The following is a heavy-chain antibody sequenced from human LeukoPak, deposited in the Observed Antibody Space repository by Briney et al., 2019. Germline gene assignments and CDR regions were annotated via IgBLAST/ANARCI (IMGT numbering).Heavy chain of an antibody. J-gene: IGHJ5*02. CDR3: ARGSGGDGYKHWGDS. D-gene: IGHD5-24*01. V-gene: IGHV3-33*01. Sequence: GRSLRLSCAASGFTFSSYGMHWVRQAPGKGLEWVAVIWYDGSNKYYADSVKGRFTISRDNSKNTLYLQMNSLRAEDTAVYYCARGSGGDGYKHWGDSWGQGTLVIVSS. CDR2: IWYDGSNK. CDR1: GFTFSSYG.